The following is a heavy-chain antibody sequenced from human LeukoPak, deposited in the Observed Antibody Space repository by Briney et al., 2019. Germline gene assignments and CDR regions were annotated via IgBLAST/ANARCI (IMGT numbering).Heavy chain of an antibody. D-gene: IGHD2-2*01. CDR2: IGTAGDT. CDR1: GFTFSSYD. Sequence: GGSLRLSCAASGFTFSSYDMHWVRQATGKGLEWVSAIGTAGDTYYPGSVKGRFTISRENAKNSLYLQMNSLRAGDTAVYYCARDRTGCSSTSCYDWYFGLWGRGTLVTVSS. CDR3: ARDRTGCSSTSCYDWYFGL. J-gene: IGHJ2*01. V-gene: IGHV3-13*01.